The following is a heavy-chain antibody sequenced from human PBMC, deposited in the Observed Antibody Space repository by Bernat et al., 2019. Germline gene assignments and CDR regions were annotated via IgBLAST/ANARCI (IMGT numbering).Heavy chain of an antibody. D-gene: IGHD4-17*01. J-gene: IGHJ5*02. Sequence: QVQLVESGGGVVQPGGSLRLSCAASGFTFSSYGMHWVRQAPGKGLEWVAFIRYDGSNKYYADSVKGRFTISRDNSKNTLYLQMNSLRAEDTAVYYCAKELRSSENWFDPWGQGTLVTVSS. CDR3: AKELRSSENWFDP. V-gene: IGHV3-30*02. CDR1: GFTFSSYG. CDR2: IRYDGSNK.